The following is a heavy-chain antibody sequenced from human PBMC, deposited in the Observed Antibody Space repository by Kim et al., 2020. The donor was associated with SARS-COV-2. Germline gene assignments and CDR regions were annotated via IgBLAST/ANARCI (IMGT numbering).Heavy chain of an antibody. D-gene: IGHD3-10*01. CDR1: GFTFSSSA. CDR3: LALGTSGRVY. J-gene: IGHJ4*02. V-gene: IGHV3-23*01. CDR2: ISGSGAGT. Sequence: GGSLRLSCVVSGFTFSSSAMTWVRQAPGKGLEWVASISGSGAGTYYADSVKGRFTISRDNSKDTLYLQVNNLRVDDTAVYYCLALGTSGRVYWGQGTPVTV.